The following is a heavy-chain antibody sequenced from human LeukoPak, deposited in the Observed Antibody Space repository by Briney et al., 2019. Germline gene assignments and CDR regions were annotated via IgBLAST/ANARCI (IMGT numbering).Heavy chain of an antibody. CDR3: ARHGATYYDFWSGYGTNHYFDY. CDR1: GDSVSSNDAA. Sequence: SQTLSLTCAISGDSVSSNDAAWNWIRQSPSRGLEWLGRTFYRSKWYYDSAVSVKSRITINPDTSKNQFSLQLNSVTPEGTAVYYCARHGATYYDFWSGYGTNHYFDYWGQGTLVTVSS. D-gene: IGHD3-3*01. J-gene: IGHJ4*02. CDR2: TFYRSKWYY. V-gene: IGHV6-1*01.